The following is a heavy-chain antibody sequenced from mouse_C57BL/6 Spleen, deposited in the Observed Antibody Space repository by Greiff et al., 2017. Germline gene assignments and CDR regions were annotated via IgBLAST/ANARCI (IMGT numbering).Heavy chain of an antibody. Sequence: QVQLQQPGAELVKPGASVKLSCKASGYTFTSYWMHWVKQRPGRGLEWIGRIDPNRGGTKYNDKFKSKATLTVDKPSSTAYMQLSSRTSEDSAVYYCAESNPSYAIDYWGQGTSVTVSS. J-gene: IGHJ4*01. CDR2: IDPNRGGT. CDR3: AESNPSYAIDY. V-gene: IGHV1-72*01. CDR1: GYTFTSYW. D-gene: IGHD6-1*01.